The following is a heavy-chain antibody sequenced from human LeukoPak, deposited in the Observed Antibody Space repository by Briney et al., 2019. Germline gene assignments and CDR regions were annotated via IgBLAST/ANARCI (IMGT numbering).Heavy chain of an antibody. V-gene: IGHV3-74*01. CDR2: TNSDGSST. J-gene: IGHJ4*02. CDR3: ARPLSESGYDFDY. D-gene: IGHD5-12*01. CDR1: GFTFSSYW. Sequence: GGSLRLSCAASGFTFSSYWMHWVRQAPGKGLVWVSRTNSDGSSTSYADSVKGRFTISRDNAKNTLYLQMNSLRAEDTAVYYCARPLSESGYDFDYWGQGTLVTVSS.